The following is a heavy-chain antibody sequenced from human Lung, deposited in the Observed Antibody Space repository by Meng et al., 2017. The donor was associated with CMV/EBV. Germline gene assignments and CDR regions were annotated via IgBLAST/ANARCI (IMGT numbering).Heavy chain of an antibody. D-gene: IGHD2-15*01. CDR2: FVNYVDT. CDR1: GYSFTSYY. J-gene: IGHJ4*02. Sequence: QLHLVHSGAEVKKPGASVKVSCKASGYSFTSYYIHWVRQAPGQGLEWMGWFVNYVDTYPAPKFQGRVTMTTDTHTNTAFMELRSLTSDDTAVYYCASGTPGRSYCDYWGQGTLVTVSS. CDR3: ASGTPGRSYCDY. V-gene: IGHV1-18*04.